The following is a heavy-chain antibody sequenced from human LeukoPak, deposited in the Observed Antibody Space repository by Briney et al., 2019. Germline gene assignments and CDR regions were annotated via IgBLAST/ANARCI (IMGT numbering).Heavy chain of an antibody. CDR2: IRGYNGNT. D-gene: IGHD3-10*01. J-gene: IGHJ5*02. CDR3: ARPNYPGGSGSYGGTNWFDP. Sequence: GASVKVSCKASGYTFTSYGISWVRQASGQGLEWMGWIRGYNGNTNYAQKLQGRVTMTTDTSTSTAYMELRSLRSDDTAVYYCARPNYPGGSGSYGGTNWFDPWGQGTLVTVSS. CDR1: GYTFTSYG. V-gene: IGHV1-18*01.